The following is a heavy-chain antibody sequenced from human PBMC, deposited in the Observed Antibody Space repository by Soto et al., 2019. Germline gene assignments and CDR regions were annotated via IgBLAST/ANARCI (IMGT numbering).Heavy chain of an antibody. CDR2: ISAYNGNT. J-gene: IGHJ4*02. Sequence: QVQLVQSGAEVKKPGASVKVSCKASGYTFTTYAITWVRQAPGQGLEWMGWISAYNGNTNYAQNLQGRVTMTTDTSTSTAYMELRSLRSDDTAVYYCASQGYCRTGSSPRNDYWGQGTLVTVSS. CDR3: ASQGYCRTGSSPRNDY. V-gene: IGHV1-18*01. CDR1: GYTFTTYA. D-gene: IGHD2-15*01.